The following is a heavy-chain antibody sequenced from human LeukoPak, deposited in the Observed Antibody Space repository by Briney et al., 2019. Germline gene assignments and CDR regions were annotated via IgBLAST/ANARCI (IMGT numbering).Heavy chain of an antibody. J-gene: IGHJ3*02. Sequence: PGGSLRLSCAASGFTFSSYSMTWVRQAPGKGLEWVSSISSSSTYIYYADSVKGRFTISRDNAKNSLYLQMISLRAEDTAVYFCARSTLGARWAFDIWGQGTMVTVSS. D-gene: IGHD1-26*01. CDR3: ARSTLGARWAFDI. CDR2: ISSSSTYI. V-gene: IGHV3-21*01. CDR1: GFTFSSYS.